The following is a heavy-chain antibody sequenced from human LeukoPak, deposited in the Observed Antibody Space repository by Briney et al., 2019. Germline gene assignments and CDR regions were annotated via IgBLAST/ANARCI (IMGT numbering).Heavy chain of an antibody. Sequence: GGSLRLSCAASGFTFSSYWMSWVRQAPGKGLEWVANIKQDGSEKYYVDSVKGRFTISRDNAKNSLYLQMNSLRAEDTAVYYCAKAHKLLWFGEFDYWGQGTLVTVSS. V-gene: IGHV3-7*03. J-gene: IGHJ4*02. CDR3: AKAHKLLWFGEFDY. D-gene: IGHD3-10*01. CDR1: GFTFSSYW. CDR2: IKQDGSEK.